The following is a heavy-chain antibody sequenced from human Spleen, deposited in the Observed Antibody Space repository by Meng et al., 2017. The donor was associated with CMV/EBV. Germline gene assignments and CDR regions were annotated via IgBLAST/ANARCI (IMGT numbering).Heavy chain of an antibody. CDR3: ARQMGRYCYTSSCYNGGWFDP. Sequence: GSLRLSCTVSNGSISDHYWSWIRQPPGKGLEWIGYIYYSGSTNYNPSLESRVTISVDTSKNQFSLKLSSVTAADTAVYYCARQMGRYCYTSSCYNGGWFDPWGQGTLVTVSS. CDR2: IYYSGST. V-gene: IGHV4-59*11. D-gene: IGHD3-10*01. J-gene: IGHJ5*02. CDR1: NGSISDHY.